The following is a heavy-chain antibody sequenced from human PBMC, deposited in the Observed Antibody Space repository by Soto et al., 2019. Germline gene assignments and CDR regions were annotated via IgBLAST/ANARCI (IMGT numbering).Heavy chain of an antibody. CDR2: MNPNSGNT. CDR3: ARDKGPDGDHNY. Sequence: QVQLVQSGAEVKKPGASVKVSCKASGYTFTSYDINWVRQATGQGLEWMGWMNPNSGNTGYAQKFQGRVTMTRNTSITTAYIELSSLRSEDTAVYYCARDKGPDGDHNYWSQGTLVTVSS. CDR1: GYTFTSYD. V-gene: IGHV1-8*01. D-gene: IGHD4-17*01. J-gene: IGHJ4*02.